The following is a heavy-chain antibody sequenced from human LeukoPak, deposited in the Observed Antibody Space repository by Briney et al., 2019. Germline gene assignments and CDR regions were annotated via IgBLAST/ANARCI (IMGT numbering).Heavy chain of an antibody. CDR2: INPDSGGT. J-gene: IGHJ4*02. CDR3: ARAPGSGYAFDS. V-gene: IGHV1-2*02. Sequence: ASVNVSCKASGYTFTGYYIHWVRQAPGQGLEWMGWINPDSGGTKSAQKFQGRVTMTRDTSINTAYMELSRLASDDPAVYYCARAPGSGYAFDSWGQGTQVTVSS. CDR1: GYTFTGYY. D-gene: IGHD5-12*01.